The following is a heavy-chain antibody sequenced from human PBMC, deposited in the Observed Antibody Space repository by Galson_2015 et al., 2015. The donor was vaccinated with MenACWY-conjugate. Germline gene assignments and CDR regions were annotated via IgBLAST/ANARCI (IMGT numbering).Heavy chain of an antibody. Sequence: SLRLSCAASGFTFSSYSMNWVRQAPGKGLEWVSYISSSSSTIYYADSVKGRFTISRDNAKNSLYLQMNSLRAEDTAVYYCARAAGTFSVYYYGMDVWGQGTTVTVSS. CDR1: GFTFSSYS. CDR3: ARAAGTFSVYYYGMDV. V-gene: IGHV3-48*04. CDR2: ISSSSSTI. J-gene: IGHJ6*02. D-gene: IGHD1-1*01.